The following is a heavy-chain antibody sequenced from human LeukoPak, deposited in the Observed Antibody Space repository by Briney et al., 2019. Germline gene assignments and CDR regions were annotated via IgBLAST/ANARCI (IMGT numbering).Heavy chain of an antibody. CDR2: ISSNGGST. CDR1: GFTFSNYA. D-gene: IGHD2-2*01. Sequence: GGSLRLSSTASGFTFSNYAMHWVRQAPGKGLEYVAAISSNGGSTYYANSVKGRVTISRDNSKNTLHLQMGSLRAEDMAVYYCARLYCSGTSCLFDYWGQGTLVTVSS. J-gene: IGHJ4*02. V-gene: IGHV3-64*01. CDR3: ARLYCSGTSCLFDY.